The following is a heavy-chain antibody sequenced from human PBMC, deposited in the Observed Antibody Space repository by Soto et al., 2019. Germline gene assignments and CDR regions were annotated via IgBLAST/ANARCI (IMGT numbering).Heavy chain of an antibody. Sequence: GGSLRLSCAASGLTFSSYAMHWVRQAPGKGLVWVARISYDGSNTSYADSVKGRFTISRDNAKNTLYLQMNSLRAEDTAVYYCAKISNGVGDYWGQGTLVTVSS. CDR3: AKISNGVGDY. V-gene: IGHV3-30-3*01. CDR1: GLTFSSYA. CDR2: ISYDGSNT. D-gene: IGHD2-8*01. J-gene: IGHJ4*02.